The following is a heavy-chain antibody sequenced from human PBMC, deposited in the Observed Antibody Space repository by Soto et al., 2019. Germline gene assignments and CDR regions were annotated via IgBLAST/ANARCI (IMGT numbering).Heavy chain of an antibody. CDR2: INHTGGT. V-gene: IGHV4-34*01. CDR1: GGAVNGYY. Sequence: TSETPSLTLAGYGGAVNGYYWNLIRQPPRKGLEWIGEINHTGGTHYNPSLKSRVTMSVDTSKNQFSLRLSSVTAADTAIYYCATRITVFGLLIPPFDPWGQGTQVTSPQ. D-gene: IGHD3-3*01. CDR3: ATRITVFGLLIPPFDP. J-gene: IGHJ5*02.